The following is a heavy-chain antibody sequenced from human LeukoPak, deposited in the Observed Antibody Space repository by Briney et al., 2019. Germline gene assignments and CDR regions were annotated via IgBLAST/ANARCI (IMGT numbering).Heavy chain of an antibody. D-gene: IGHD5-24*01. CDR2: IYHTGNT. Sequence: NTSETLSLTCTVSGGSISSYYWTWIRQPPGKGLEWIGNIYHTGNTNYNPSLKNRGTIAVDTSKNQFSLKLSSVTAADAAVYYCASVPWDGYNYYFDYWGQGTLVTVSS. CDR1: GGSISSYY. V-gene: IGHV4-59*01. CDR3: ASVPWDGYNYYFDY. J-gene: IGHJ4*02.